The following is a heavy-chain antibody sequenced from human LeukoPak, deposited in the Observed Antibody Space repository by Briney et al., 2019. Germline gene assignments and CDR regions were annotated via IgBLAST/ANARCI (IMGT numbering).Heavy chain of an antibody. CDR2: IYYSGST. J-gene: IGHJ4*01. D-gene: IGHD2-2*03. CDR3: ARIGYCSSTSCNPSDY. CDR1: GGSISSSSYF. Sequence: SETLSLTCSVSGGSISSSSYFWGWIRQPPGKGLEWIGSIYYSGSTYYNPSLKSRVTISIDTSVSQFSLKLSSVTAADTAVYYCARIGYCSSTSCNPSDYWGRGTLVTVSS. V-gene: IGHV4-39*07.